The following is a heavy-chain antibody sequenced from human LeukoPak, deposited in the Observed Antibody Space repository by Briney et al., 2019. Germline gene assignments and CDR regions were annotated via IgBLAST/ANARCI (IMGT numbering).Heavy chain of an antibody. V-gene: IGHV3-74*01. CDR2: INRDARTT. CDR3: ARGSHNWNDDQPSDV. Sequence: PGGSLRLSCVASEFIFSNYWMHWVRQAPGKGLVWVSRINRDARTTYYAGSVKGRFTISRDNAKNTLYLQLNSLRAEDTAISYCARGSHNWNDDQPSDVWGQGTMVTVSS. CDR1: EFIFSNYW. J-gene: IGHJ3*01. D-gene: IGHD1-1*01.